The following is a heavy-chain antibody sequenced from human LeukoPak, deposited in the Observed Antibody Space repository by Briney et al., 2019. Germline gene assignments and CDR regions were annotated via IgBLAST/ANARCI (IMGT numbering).Heavy chain of an antibody. CDR2: IHTSGGT. Sequence: SETLSLTCTVSGGSISSSHWSWIRQPPGEGLEWIGNIHTSGGTNYSPSLKSRVTISADTSRNQFSLKLSSVTAADTAVYYCARGTSTVVTPNYYYYYCMDVWGKGTTVTVSS. CDR1: GGSISSSH. CDR3: ARGTSTVVTPNYYYYYCMDV. V-gene: IGHV4-4*09. D-gene: IGHD4-23*01. J-gene: IGHJ6*03.